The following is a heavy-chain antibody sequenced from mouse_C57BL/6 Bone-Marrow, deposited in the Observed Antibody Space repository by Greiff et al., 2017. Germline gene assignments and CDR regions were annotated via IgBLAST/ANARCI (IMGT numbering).Heavy chain of an antibody. V-gene: IGHV1-66*01. CDR3: ARDYHYDGSSYEGVAF. CDR1: GYSFTSYY. D-gene: IGHD1-1*01. CDR2: IYPGSGNT. Sequence: QVQLQQSGPELVKPGASVKISCKASGYSFTSYYIHWVKQRPGQGLEWIGGIYPGSGNTKYNEKFKGKATLTADTSSSTAYMQLSSLTSEDSAVYYYARDYHYDGSSYEGVAFGGRGTLVTVSA. J-gene: IGHJ3*01.